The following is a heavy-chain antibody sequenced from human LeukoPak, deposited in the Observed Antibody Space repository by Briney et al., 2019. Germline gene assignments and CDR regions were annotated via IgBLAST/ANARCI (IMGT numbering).Heavy chain of an antibody. CDR3: AREPRSYGFDY. CDR1: GFTFSSYS. J-gene: IGHJ4*02. Sequence: PGGSLRLSCAASGFTFSSYSMNWVRQAPGKGLEWVSSISSSSSYIYYEDSVKGRFTISRDKAKNSLYLQMNSLRAEDTAVYYCAREPRSYGFDYWGQGTLVTVSS. V-gene: IGHV3-21*01. CDR2: ISSSSSYI. D-gene: IGHD1-26*01.